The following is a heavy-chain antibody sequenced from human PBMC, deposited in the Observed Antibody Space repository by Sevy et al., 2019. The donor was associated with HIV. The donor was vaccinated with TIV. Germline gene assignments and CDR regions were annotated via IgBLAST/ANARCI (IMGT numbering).Heavy chain of an antibody. CDR1: GYTFTSYD. V-gene: IGHV1-8*01. J-gene: IGHJ3*02. D-gene: IGHD3-10*01. CDR3: ARHLWFGELREHDAFDI. CDR2: MNPNSGNT. Sequence: ASVKVSCKASGYTFTSYDINWVRQATGQGLEWMGWMNPNSGNTGYAQKFQGRVTMTRNTSISTAYMELSSLRSEDTAVYYCARHLWFGELREHDAFDIWGQGTMVTVSS.